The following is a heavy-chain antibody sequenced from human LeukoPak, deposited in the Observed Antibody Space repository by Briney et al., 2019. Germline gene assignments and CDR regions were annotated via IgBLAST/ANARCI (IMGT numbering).Heavy chain of an antibody. Sequence: SETLSLTCTVSGGSISSSSYYWGWIRQPPGKGLEWIGSIYYSGSTYYNPSLKSRVTISVDTSKNQFSLKLSSVTAADTAVYYCARDSGSLYGDYVDWFDPWGQGTLVTVSS. V-gene: IGHV4-39*07. CDR1: GGSISSSSYY. D-gene: IGHD4-17*01. J-gene: IGHJ5*02. CDR3: ARDSGSLYGDYVDWFDP. CDR2: IYYSGST.